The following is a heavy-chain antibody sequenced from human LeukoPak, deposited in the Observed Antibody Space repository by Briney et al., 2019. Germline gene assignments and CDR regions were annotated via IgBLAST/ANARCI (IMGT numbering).Heavy chain of an antibody. D-gene: IGHD6-19*01. J-gene: IGHJ6*03. V-gene: IGHV4-61*02. CDR1: GDSISRGSYY. CDR3: ARVSSAGGPNSSGWYGTRRYYYYMDV. Sequence: PSETLSLTCTVSGDSISRGSYYWNWIRQPAGKGLEWIGRIYTSGSTNYNPSLKSRVTISVDTSKNQFSLKLSSVTAADTAVYYCARVSSAGGPNSSGWYGTRRYYYYMDVWGKGTTVTVSS. CDR2: IYTSGST.